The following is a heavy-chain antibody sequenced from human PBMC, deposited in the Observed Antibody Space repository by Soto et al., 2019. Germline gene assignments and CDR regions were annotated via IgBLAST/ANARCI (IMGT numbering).Heavy chain of an antibody. CDR2: ISYDGYNK. Sequence: QAQLVESGGGVVQPGRSLRLSCAASGFTFSSYAMNWVRQAPGKGLEWVAVISYDGYNKYLAESVKGRFTISRDNSNNMVSLQMNSLRPEDTAVYYCARSYFSRFMLEGAFDPWGQGTLVTVSS. J-gene: IGHJ5*02. CDR3: ARSYFSRFMLEGAFDP. D-gene: IGHD3-10*02. CDR1: GFTFSSYA. V-gene: IGHV3-30-3*01.